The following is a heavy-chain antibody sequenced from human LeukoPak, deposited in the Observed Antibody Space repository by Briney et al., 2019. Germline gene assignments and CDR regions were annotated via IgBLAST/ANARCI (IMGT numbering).Heavy chain of an antibody. CDR2: IHAGNGNI. D-gene: IGHD6-19*01. CDR3: VRGAPIRVTGAATFDP. CDR1: GYTFTTYA. V-gene: IGHV1-3*01. Sequence: GASVKVSCKTSGYTFTTYAIHWVRQAPGQRLEWMGWIHAGNGNIKYSQKFQGRVTITRDTSASTAYMELSSLRSEDTAVYYCVRGAPIRVTGAATFDPWGQGTLVTVSS. J-gene: IGHJ5*02.